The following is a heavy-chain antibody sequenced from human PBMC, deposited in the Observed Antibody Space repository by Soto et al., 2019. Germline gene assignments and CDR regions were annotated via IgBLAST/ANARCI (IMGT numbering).Heavy chain of an antibody. V-gene: IGHV3-9*01. Sequence: SLRLSCAASGFTFEEYAMHWVRQAPGKGLEWVSGIDWNSGSIGYADSVKGRFTISRDNAKNSLYLQMNSLRAEDSAWYYCAKASDDFWSGYYKGWFDRWGQGTRVTVSS. CDR3: AKASDDFWSGYYKGWFDR. CDR1: GFTFEEYA. D-gene: IGHD3-3*01. CDR2: IDWNSGSI. J-gene: IGHJ5*02.